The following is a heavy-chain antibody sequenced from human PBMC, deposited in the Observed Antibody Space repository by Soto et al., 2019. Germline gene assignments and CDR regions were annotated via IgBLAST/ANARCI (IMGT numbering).Heavy chain of an antibody. CDR1: GGTFSSYT. J-gene: IGHJ4*02. D-gene: IGHD2-2*01. V-gene: IGHV1-69*02. Sequence: QVQLVQSGAEVKKPGSSVKVSCKASGGTFSSYTISWVRQAPGQGLEWMGRIIPILGIANYAQKFQGRVTITXXKXTXTAYMELSSLRSEDTAVYYCARNLGYCSSTSCQWVYWGQGTLVTVSS. CDR3: ARNLGYCSSTSCQWVY. CDR2: IIPILGIA.